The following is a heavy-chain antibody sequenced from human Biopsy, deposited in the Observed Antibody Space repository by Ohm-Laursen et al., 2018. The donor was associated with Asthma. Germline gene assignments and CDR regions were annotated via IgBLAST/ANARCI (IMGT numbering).Heavy chain of an antibody. V-gene: IGHV3-53*01. D-gene: IGHD6-19*01. Sequence: SLRLSCSASGSTVSRDHMFWVRQAPGKGLEWVSVIYSGGTSDAADSVRGRFTISRDFYKNTLYLQMDSLRAEDTAVYYCARGDSSGWSHYYFVYWGQGTLVTVSS. CDR3: ARGDSSGWSHYYFVY. CDR2: IYSGGTS. CDR1: GSTVSRDH. J-gene: IGHJ4*02.